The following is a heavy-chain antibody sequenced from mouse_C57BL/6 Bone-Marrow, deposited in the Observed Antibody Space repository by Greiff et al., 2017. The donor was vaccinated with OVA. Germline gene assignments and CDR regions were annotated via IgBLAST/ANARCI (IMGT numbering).Heavy chain of an antibody. V-gene: IGHV1-77*01. D-gene: IGHD1-1*01. CDR3: EALYSTVVAKGAMDY. J-gene: IGHJ4*01. CDR1: GYTFTDYY. Sequence: VQLQQSGAELVKPGASVKISCKASGYTFTDYYINWVKQRPGQGLEWIGKIGPGSGSTYYNEKFKGKATLTADKSSSTAYMQLSSLTSEDSAVYFCEALYSTVVAKGAMDYWGQGTSVTVSS. CDR2: IGPGSGST.